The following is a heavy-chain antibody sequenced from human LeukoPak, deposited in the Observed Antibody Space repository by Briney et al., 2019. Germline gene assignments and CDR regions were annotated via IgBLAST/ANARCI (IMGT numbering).Heavy chain of an antibody. D-gene: IGHD3-3*01. Sequence: GGSLRLSCAASGFTFDDYVMHWVRQAPGKGLEWVSSISWNSRSIGYADSVKGRFTISRDNAQNSLYLQMNSLRAEDTAVYYCARTTFGVVISGNDYWGQGTLVTVSS. CDR1: GFTFDDYV. CDR3: ARTTFGVVISGNDY. V-gene: IGHV3-9*01. CDR2: ISWNSRSI. J-gene: IGHJ4*02.